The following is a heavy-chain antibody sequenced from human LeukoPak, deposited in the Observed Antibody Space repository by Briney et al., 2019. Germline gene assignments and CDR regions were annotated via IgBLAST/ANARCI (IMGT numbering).Heavy chain of an antibody. D-gene: IGHD6-19*01. CDR1: GFTFTTYA. Sequence: PGGSLRLSCAASGFTFTTYAMSWVRQTPGKGLEWVSTFSGSVDTTYHADSVKGRFTISRDNSKNTVYLQMNSLRAEDTAVYYCTKEQWLAPSSLYWGQGTLVTVSS. J-gene: IGHJ4*02. CDR3: TKEQWLAPSSLY. V-gene: IGHV3-23*01. CDR2: FSGSVDTT.